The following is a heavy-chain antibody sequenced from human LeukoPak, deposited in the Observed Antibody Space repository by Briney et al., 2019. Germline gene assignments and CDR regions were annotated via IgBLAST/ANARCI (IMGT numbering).Heavy chain of an antibody. CDR3: ARTWYNSSGYYHYFDY. CDR2: LGAYNGNT. J-gene: IGHJ4*02. V-gene: IGHV1-18*01. D-gene: IGHD3-22*01. CDR1: GYTFRSYH. Sequence: ASVKVSCKATGYTFRSYHITWVRQAPGQGLEWMGWLGAYNGNTNYAQDLQGRVTMTTDTSTTTAYMQLRSLRSDDTAIYYCARTWYNSSGYYHYFDYWGQGTLVTVSS.